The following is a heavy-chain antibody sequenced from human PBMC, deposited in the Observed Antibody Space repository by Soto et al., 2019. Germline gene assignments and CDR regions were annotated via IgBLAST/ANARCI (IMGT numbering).Heavy chain of an antibody. CDR1: GGSISSSSYY. CDR3: ASFYRLLGGLTRGANSWPLNFDY. V-gene: IGHV4-39*01. CDR2: IYYSGST. J-gene: IGHJ4*02. Sequence: PSETLSLTCTVSGGSISSSSYYWGWIRQPPGKGLEWIGSIYYSGSTYYNPSLKSRVTISVDTSKNQFSLKLSSVTAADTAVYYCASFYRLLGGLTRGANSWPLNFDYWGQGTLVTVSS. D-gene: IGHD6-13*01.